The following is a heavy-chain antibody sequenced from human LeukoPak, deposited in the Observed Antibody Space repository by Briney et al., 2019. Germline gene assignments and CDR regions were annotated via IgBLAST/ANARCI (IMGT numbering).Heavy chain of an antibody. J-gene: IGHJ5*02. D-gene: IGHD3-22*01. CDR2: IIPIFGTA. CDR3: ARTVVVKNLTFDP. CDR1: GGTFSSYA. Sequence: SVKVSCKASGGTFSSYAISWVRQAPGQGLEWMGGIIPIFGTANYAQKLQGRVTITADKSTSTAYMELSSLRSEDTAVYYCARTVVVKNLTFDPWGQGTLVTVSS. V-gene: IGHV1-69*06.